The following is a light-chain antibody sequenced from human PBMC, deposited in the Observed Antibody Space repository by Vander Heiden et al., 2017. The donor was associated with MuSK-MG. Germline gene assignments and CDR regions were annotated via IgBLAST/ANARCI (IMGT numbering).Light chain of an antibody. V-gene: IGKV1-39*01. CDR1: QSISSY. J-gene: IGKJ1*01. CDR3: QQCYSTLRT. CDR2: AAS. Sequence: DIHMTQPPSSLSASVGDRVTITCRASQSISSYLNWYQQKPGKAPKLLIYAASNLQSGVPSRFSGSGSGTDFTLTISSLQPEDFATYYCQQCYSTLRTFGQGTKVEIK.